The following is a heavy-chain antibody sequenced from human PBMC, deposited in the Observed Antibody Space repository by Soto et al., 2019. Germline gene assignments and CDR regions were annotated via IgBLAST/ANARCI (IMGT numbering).Heavy chain of an antibody. CDR2: VHHIGST. J-gene: IGHJ5*02. Sequence: SETLSLTCAVSGASFTGHYWSWIRQPPGKGLEWIGDVHHIGSTSYNPALKSRVTMSLDTSKNQFSLKVTSVIAADTAVYYCARSFCRDAVRCNWFDPWGQGTLVTVSS. CDR1: GASFTGHY. V-gene: IGHV4-34*10. D-gene: IGHD2-8*01. CDR3: ARSFCRDAVRCNWFDP.